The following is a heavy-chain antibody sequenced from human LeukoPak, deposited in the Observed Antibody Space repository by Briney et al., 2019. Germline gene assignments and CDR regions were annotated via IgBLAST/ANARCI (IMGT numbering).Heavy chain of an antibody. V-gene: IGHV1-2*02. Sequence: ASVKVSCKASGYIFTGYYIHWVRQGPGQGLEWMGCINPNSGDTKYAQKFQGRVTMTRDTSISTAYMELRSLRSDDTAVYYCARDCSGGSCYSGDAFDIWGQGTMVTVSS. D-gene: IGHD2-15*01. J-gene: IGHJ3*02. CDR1: GYIFTGYY. CDR3: ARDCSGGSCYSGDAFDI. CDR2: INPNSGDT.